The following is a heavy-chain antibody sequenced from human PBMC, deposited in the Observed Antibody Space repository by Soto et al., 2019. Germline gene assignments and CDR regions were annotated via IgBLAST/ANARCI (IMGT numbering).Heavy chain of an antibody. D-gene: IGHD1-20*01. CDR2: ISANDVGT. CDR1: GFTLRNYA. J-gene: IGHJ4*02. V-gene: IGHV3-23*01. CDR3: EKAKNDYNWDNRPPFDY. Sequence: GSLRLSCEASGFTLRNYAMTWIRQAPGKGLDWVSLISANDVGTYYAESVKTRFTISTDQPRNTVYLQMDSLRADDTAIYYCEKAKNDYNWDNRPPFDYWGQGTLVTVSS.